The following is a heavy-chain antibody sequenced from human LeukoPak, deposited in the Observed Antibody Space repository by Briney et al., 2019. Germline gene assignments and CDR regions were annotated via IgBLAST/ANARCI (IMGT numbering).Heavy chain of an antibody. CDR2: IYPGDSDT. CDR1: GYSFTSYW. Sequence: GESLKISCKGSGYSFTSYWIGWVRQMPGKGLEWMGIIYPGDSDTRYSPSFQGRVTISADKSISTAYLQWSSLKASDTAMYYCARASGYSSSWYGWFDPWGQGTLVTVSS. V-gene: IGHV5-51*01. CDR3: ARASGYSSSWYGWFDP. J-gene: IGHJ5*02. D-gene: IGHD6-13*01.